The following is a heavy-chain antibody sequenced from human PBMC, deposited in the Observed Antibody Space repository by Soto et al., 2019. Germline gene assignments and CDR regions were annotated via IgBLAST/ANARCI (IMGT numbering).Heavy chain of an antibody. Sequence: QVQLVQSGAEVKKPGSSVKVSCKASGGTFSIYTISWVRQAPGQGLEWMGGSANSAQKFQGRLTVTADESTSKVYLELSSLTAEDTAVYYCAREGPPDIAWFDPWGQRTLVSVSS. J-gene: IGHJ5*02. V-gene: IGHV1-69*01. CDR3: AREGPPDIAWFDP. CDR1: GGTFSIYT. CDR2: GSA. D-gene: IGHD2-15*01.